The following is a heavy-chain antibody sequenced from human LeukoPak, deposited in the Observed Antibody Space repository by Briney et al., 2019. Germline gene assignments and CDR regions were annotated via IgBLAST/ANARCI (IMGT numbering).Heavy chain of an antibody. CDR2: ISYDGSNK. Sequence: PGGSLRLSCAASAFTSSSYGMHWVRQAPGKGLEWVAVISYDGSNKYYADSVKGRFTSSRDNSKNTLYLQMNSLRAEDTAVYYCARDYYDSSGYYPWGYWGQGTLVTVSS. CDR1: AFTSSSYG. J-gene: IGHJ4*02. CDR3: ARDYYDSSGYYPWGY. D-gene: IGHD3-22*01. V-gene: IGHV3-30*03.